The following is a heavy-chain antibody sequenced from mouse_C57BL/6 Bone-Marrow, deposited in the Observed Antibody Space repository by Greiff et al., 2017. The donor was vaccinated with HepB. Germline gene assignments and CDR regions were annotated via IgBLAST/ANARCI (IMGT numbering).Heavy chain of an antibody. CDR3: TRLGRSLDY. CDR1: GYTFTDYE. CDR2: IDPETGGT. J-gene: IGHJ2*01. V-gene: IGHV1-15*01. D-gene: IGHD1-1*01. Sequence: QVQLQQSGAELVRPGASVTLSCKASGYTFTDYEMHWVKQTPVHGLEWIGAIDPETGGTAYNQKFKGKAILTADKSSSTAYMELRSLTSEDSAVSYCTRLGRSLDYWGQGTTLTVSS.